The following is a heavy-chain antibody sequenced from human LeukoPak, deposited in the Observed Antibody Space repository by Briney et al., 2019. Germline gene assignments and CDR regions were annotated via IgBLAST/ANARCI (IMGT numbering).Heavy chain of an antibody. D-gene: IGHD6-13*01. Sequence: GGSLRLSCAASGFTFSNCAMHWVRQAPGKGLEWVAVISYDGSNNYYADSVKGRFTISRDNSKNTLYLQMNSLRAEDTAVYYCARRYITSWHGVDYWGQGTLVTVSS. V-gene: IGHV3-30-3*01. CDR1: GFTFSNCA. CDR2: ISYDGSNN. J-gene: IGHJ4*02. CDR3: ARRYITSWHGVDY.